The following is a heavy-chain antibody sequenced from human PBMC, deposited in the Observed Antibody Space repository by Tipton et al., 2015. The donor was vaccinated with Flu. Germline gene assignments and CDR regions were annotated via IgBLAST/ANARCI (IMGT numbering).Heavy chain of an antibody. V-gene: IGHV4-34*01. CDR1: GGSFSSYY. CDR3: ASKVANWGVWEPLDY. J-gene: IGHJ4*02. CDR2: INHSGIT. D-gene: IGHD7-27*01. Sequence: TLSLTCAVYGGSFSSYYWSWIRQSPGKGLEWIGEINHSGITNYNPSLKSRVTISADTSKKHFSLKLSSVTAADTAIYYCASKVANWGVWEPLDYWGQGTPVTVSS.